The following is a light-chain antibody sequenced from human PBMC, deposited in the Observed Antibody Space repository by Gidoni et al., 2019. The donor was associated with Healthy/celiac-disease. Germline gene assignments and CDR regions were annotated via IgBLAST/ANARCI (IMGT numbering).Light chain of an antibody. CDR2: DAS. CDR3: QQYDNRPT. V-gene: IGKV1-33*01. CDR1: QDISNY. J-gene: IGKJ5*01. Sequence: DIQMTQSPSSLSASVGDRVTITCQASQDISNYLNWYQQNPGKAPKLLIYDASNLETGVPSRVSGSGSGTDFNFTISSLQPEDIATYYCQQYDNRPTFGQGTRLEIK.